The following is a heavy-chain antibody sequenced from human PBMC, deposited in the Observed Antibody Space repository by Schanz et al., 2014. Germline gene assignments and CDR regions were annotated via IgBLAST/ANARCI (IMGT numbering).Heavy chain of an antibody. J-gene: IGHJ5*02. CDR3: VRDGPPCGGDCQNRFGP. CDR1: GFTFSSFS. Sequence: EVQLVESGGGLVQPCRSLRLSCAASGFTFSSFSMHWVRRPPGGGLQWVSSINSISTYIRYADSVRGRFTVSRDNANNSLFLQMDSLGVEDTALYYCVRDGPPCGGDCQNRFGPWGQGTLVTVSS. CDR2: INSISTYI. D-gene: IGHD2-21*02. V-gene: IGHV3-21*01.